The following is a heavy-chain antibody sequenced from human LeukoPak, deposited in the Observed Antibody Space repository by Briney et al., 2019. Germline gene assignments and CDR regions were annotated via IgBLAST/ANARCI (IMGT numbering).Heavy chain of an antibody. CDR3: ASLRGNYRTPVDY. CDR2: IGDSGGST. D-gene: IGHD1-26*01. J-gene: IGHJ4*02. V-gene: IGHV3-23*01. CDR1: GFTFRFYA. Sequence: GGSLRLSCAASGFTFRFYAMSWVRQAPGKGLEWLSVIGDSGGSTFYADSVKGRFTISRDNSKNTLYLQMNSLRAEDTAVYYCASLRGNYRTPVDYWGQGTLVTVSS.